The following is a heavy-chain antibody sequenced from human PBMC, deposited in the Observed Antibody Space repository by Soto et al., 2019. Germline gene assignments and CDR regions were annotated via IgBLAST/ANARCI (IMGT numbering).Heavy chain of an antibody. V-gene: IGHV1-69*01. J-gene: IGHJ1*01. D-gene: IGHD6-19*01. Sequence: QVQLVQSGAEVKKPGSSVKVSCKASGGTFSSYAISWVRQAPGQGLEWMGGIIPIFGTANYAQKFQGRVTITADESTSTAYMERSSLRSEDTAVYYCAREKVAGTVLNFQHWGQGTLVTVSS. CDR2: IIPIFGTA. CDR1: GGTFSSYA. CDR3: AREKVAGTVLNFQH.